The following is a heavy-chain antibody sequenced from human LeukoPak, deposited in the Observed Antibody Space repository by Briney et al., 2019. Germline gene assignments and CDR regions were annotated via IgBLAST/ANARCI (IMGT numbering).Heavy chain of an antibody. J-gene: IGHJ5*02. Sequence: ASVKASCKASGGTFSSYAISWVRQAPGQGLEWMGGMIPIFGTANYAQKFQGRVTITADESTSTAYMELSSLRSEDTAVYYCARVLAATGWFDPWGQGTLVTVSS. D-gene: IGHD2-15*01. CDR2: MIPIFGTA. V-gene: IGHV1-69*13. CDR3: ARVLAATGWFDP. CDR1: GGTFSSYA.